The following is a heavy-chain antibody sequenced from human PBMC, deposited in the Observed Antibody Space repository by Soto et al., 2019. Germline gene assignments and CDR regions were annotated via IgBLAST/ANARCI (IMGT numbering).Heavy chain of an antibody. V-gene: IGHV3-30*18. Sequence: GESLTLSCAASGFTFSNYDMHWDRQAPGKGQEWLGVISYDGSNKYYADSVRGRFTISRDNSKNTLYLQMNSLRADDTAVYYCAKAAATYYCSGGYCYNYYFDSWGQGTLVTVSS. D-gene: IGHD2-15*01. CDR3: AKAAATYYCSGGYCYNYYFDS. CDR2: ISYDGSNK. CDR1: GFTFSNYD. J-gene: IGHJ4*02.